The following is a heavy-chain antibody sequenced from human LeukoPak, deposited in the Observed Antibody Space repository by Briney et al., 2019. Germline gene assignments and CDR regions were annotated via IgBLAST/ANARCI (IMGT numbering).Heavy chain of an antibody. CDR3: ARAGSGALRD. CDR2: IYTSWGT. CDR1: GGSISSYY. J-gene: IGHJ4*02. Sequence: SETLSLTCNVSGGSISSYYWSWIRQPAGKGLEWIGLIYTSWGTNYNPSLKNRVTTSVDTSKNQFSLKLSSVTAADTAVYYCARAGSGALRDWGQGTLVTVSS. D-gene: IGHD3-10*01. V-gene: IGHV4-4*07.